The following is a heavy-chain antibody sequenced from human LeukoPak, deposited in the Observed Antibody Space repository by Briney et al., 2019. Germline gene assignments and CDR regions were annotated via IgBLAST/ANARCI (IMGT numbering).Heavy chain of an antibody. D-gene: IGHD6-13*01. CDR3: ASALNSRSSSC. V-gene: IGHV1-2*02. CDR2: ISPNSGGT. J-gene: IGHJ4*02. CDR1: GYSFTGYY. Sequence: ASVKVSCKASGYSFTGYYMHWVRQAPGQGLEWMGWISPNSGGTNYAQKFQGRVTMTTDTTISTAYMELSRPRSDDTAVYYCASALNSRSSSCWGQGTLVTVSS.